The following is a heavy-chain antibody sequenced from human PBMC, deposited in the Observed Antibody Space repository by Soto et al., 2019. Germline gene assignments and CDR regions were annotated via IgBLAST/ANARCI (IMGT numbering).Heavy chain of an antibody. CDR2: IYYSGST. CDR1: GGSISSGGYY. D-gene: IGHD3-22*01. CDR3: ARCYYDSSGYNWFDP. J-gene: IGHJ5*02. V-gene: IGHV4-31*03. Sequence: SETLSLTCSVSGGSISSGGYYWSWIRQHPGKGLEWIGYIYYSGSTYYNPSLKSRVTISVDTSKNQFSLKLSSVTAADTAVYYCARCYYDSSGYNWFDPWGQGTLVTVSS.